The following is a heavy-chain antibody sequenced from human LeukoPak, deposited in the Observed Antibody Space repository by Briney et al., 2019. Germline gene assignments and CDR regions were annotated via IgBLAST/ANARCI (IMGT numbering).Heavy chain of an antibody. Sequence: GGSLRLSCAASEFTFSSYAMHWVRQAPGKGLEWMAVISYDGSNKYYADSVKGRFTISRDNSKNTLYLQMNSLRAEDTAVYYCARDSPQYGGYAVPYFDYWGQGTLVTVSS. CDR3: ARDSPQYGGYAVPYFDY. J-gene: IGHJ4*02. V-gene: IGHV3-30*04. D-gene: IGHD5-12*01. CDR1: EFTFSSYA. CDR2: ISYDGSNK.